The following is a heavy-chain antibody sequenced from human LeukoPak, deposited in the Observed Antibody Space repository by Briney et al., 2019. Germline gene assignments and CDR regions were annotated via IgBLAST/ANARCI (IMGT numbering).Heavy chain of an antibody. D-gene: IGHD3-10*01. J-gene: IGHJ4*02. CDR1: GFTFGDYA. CDR3: TRVGTIYGSGSYYLRFDY. V-gene: IGHV3-49*04. CDR2: IRSKAYGGTT. Sequence: GGSLRLSCTASGFTFGDYAMSWVRQAPGKELEWVGFIRSKAYGGTTEYAASVKGRFTISKDDSKSIAYLQMNSLKTEDTAVYYCTRVGTIYGSGSYYLRFDYWGQGTLVTVSS.